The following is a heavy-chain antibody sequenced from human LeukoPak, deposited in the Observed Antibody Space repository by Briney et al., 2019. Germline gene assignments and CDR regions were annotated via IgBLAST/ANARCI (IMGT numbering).Heavy chain of an antibody. Sequence: ASVKVSCKASGYTFTGYYMHWVRQAPGQGLEWMGWINPNSGGTNYAQKFQGRVTTTRDTSISTAYMELSRLRSDDTAVYYCARDYPMYYYDSSGYYLAWFDPWGQGTLVTVPS. CDR3: ARDYPMYYYDSSGYYLAWFDP. CDR1: GYTFTGYY. J-gene: IGHJ5*02. D-gene: IGHD3-22*01. V-gene: IGHV1-2*02. CDR2: INPNSGGT.